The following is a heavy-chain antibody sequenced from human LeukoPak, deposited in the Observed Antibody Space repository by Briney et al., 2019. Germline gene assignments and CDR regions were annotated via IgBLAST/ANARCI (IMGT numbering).Heavy chain of an antibody. D-gene: IGHD3-10*01. Sequence: GGSLRLXCAASGFTFSSYGMHWVRQAPGKGLEWVAFIRYDGNNKYYADSVKGRFTISRDNSKNTLYLQMNSLRAEDTAVFYCAKVANYGSADAFDIWGQGTMVTVSS. CDR3: AKVANYGSADAFDI. J-gene: IGHJ3*02. CDR2: IRYDGNNK. CDR1: GFTFSSYG. V-gene: IGHV3-30*02.